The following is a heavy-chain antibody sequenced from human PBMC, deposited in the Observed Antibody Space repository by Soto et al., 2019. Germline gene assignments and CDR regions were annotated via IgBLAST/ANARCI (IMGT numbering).Heavy chain of an antibody. CDR3: ARDRSTMVRGVIIGPLAAYNWFDP. J-gene: IGHJ5*02. V-gene: IGHV1-46*01. D-gene: IGHD3-10*01. Sequence: ASVKVSCKASGYTFTSYYMHWVRQAPGQGLEWMGIINPSGGSTSYAQKFQGRVTMTRDTPTSTVYMELSSLRSEDTAVYYCARDRSTMVRGVIIGPLAAYNWFDPWGQGTLVTVSS. CDR2: INPSGGST. CDR1: GYTFTSYY.